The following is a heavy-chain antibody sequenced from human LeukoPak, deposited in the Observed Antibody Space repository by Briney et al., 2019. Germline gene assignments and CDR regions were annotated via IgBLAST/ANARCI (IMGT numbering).Heavy chain of an antibody. J-gene: IGHJ4*02. V-gene: IGHV3-48*03. CDR3: ARLTSSKDY. CDR1: GFTFSSYE. CDR2: ISSSGSTI. Sequence: GGSLRLSCAASGFTFSSYEMNWVRQAPGKGLEWVSYISSSGSTIYYADSAKGRFTISRDNAKNSLYLQMNSLRAEDTAVYYCARLTSSKDYWGQGTLVTVSS. D-gene: IGHD3-9*01.